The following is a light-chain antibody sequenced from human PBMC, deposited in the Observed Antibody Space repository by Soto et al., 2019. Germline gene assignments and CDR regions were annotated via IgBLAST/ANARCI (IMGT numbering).Light chain of an antibody. CDR2: EVS. Sequence: QSALTQPASVSGSPGQSITISCTGTSSDVGGYNYVSWSQHHPGKAPKLIIYEVSYRPSGVSARFSGSKSGDTASLTISGLQAEDEADYYCSSFTNTITRYAFGTGTKLTVL. CDR1: SSDVGGYNY. CDR3: SSFTNTITRYA. V-gene: IGLV2-14*01. J-gene: IGLJ1*01.